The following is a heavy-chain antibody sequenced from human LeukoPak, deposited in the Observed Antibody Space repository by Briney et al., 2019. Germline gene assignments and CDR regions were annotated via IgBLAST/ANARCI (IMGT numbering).Heavy chain of an antibody. CDR3: VTRQQLAFGY. D-gene: IGHD6-13*01. Sequence: GGSLRLSCAGSGFTFSNYGMHWVRQAPGKGPEWVAVISYDGTNKYYADSVKGRFTISRDNSKNTLYLQMNSLRAEDTAVYYCVTRQQLAFGYWGQGTLVTVSS. J-gene: IGHJ4*02. CDR2: ISYDGTNK. CDR1: GFTFSNYG. V-gene: IGHV3-30*03.